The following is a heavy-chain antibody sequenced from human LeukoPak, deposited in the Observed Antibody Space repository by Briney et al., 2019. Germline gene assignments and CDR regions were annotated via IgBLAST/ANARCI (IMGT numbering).Heavy chain of an antibody. CDR3: AREGSSSWYYFDY. CDR2: MNPNSGNT. D-gene: IGHD6-13*01. J-gene: IGHJ4*02. V-gene: IGHV1-8*01. Sequence: ASVEVSCKASGYTFTSYDINWVRQATGQGLEWMGWMNPNSGNTGYAQKFQGRVTMTRNTSISTAYMELSSLRSDDTAVYYCAREGSSSWYYFDYWGQGTLVTVSS. CDR1: GYTFTSYD.